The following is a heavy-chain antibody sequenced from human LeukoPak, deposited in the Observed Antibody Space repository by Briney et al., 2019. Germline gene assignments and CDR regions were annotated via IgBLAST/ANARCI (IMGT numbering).Heavy chain of an antibody. V-gene: IGHV1-18*01. CDR1: GYTFNTYG. CDR2: ISAYNGNT. CDR3: ARGPEYSSFSNDY. D-gene: IGHD6-6*01. Sequence: ASVKVSCKTSGYTFNTYGIAWVRQAPGQGLEWMGWISAYNGNTNYAQNLQDRVTMTTDTSTTTAYMELRSLRSDDTAVYYCARGPEYSSFSNDYWGQGTLVTVSS. J-gene: IGHJ4*02.